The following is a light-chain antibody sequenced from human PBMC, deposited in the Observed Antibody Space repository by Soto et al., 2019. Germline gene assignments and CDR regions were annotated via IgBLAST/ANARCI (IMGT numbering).Light chain of an antibody. Sequence: DFLXTQSPXTLSASVGDRVTITCRASQSISDRLAWYQQKPGNAPKLLIYKASSLQSGVPSRFSGSGSGTEFTLTIISLQPDDFAMYYCQQYNSYRWTFGQGTKVEIK. J-gene: IGKJ1*01. CDR3: QQYNSYRWT. CDR2: KAS. CDR1: QSISDR. V-gene: IGKV1-5*03.